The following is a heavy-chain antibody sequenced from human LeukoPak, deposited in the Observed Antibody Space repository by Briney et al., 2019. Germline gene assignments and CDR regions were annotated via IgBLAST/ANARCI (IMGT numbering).Heavy chain of an antibody. J-gene: IGHJ4*02. CDR2: FDPEDGET. V-gene: IGHV1-24*01. Sequence: ASVKVSCKVSGYTLTELSMHWVRQAPGKGLEWMGGFDPEDGETIYAQKFQGRVTMTEDTSTDTAYMELSSLRAEDTAVYYCATTRYYYDSSGYYYGDYFDYWGQGTLVTVSS. D-gene: IGHD3-22*01. CDR3: ATTRYYYDSSGYYYGDYFDY. CDR1: GYTLTELS.